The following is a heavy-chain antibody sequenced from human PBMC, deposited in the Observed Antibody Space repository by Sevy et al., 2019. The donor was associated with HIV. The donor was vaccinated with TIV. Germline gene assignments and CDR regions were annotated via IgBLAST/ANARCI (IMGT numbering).Heavy chain of an antibody. D-gene: IGHD2-2*01. CDR3: ARGRDATGYCVSASCYDYFDS. J-gene: IGHJ4*02. Sequence: QLGGSLRLSCAASGFTFSNHGMHWVRQAPGKGLEWVAVIWYDGSNKYYADSVKGRFTISRDNSKNTLYLQMNSLRAEDTALYYCARGRDATGYCVSASCYDYFDSWGQGTLVTVSS. CDR2: IWYDGSNK. CDR1: GFTFSNHG. V-gene: IGHV3-33*01.